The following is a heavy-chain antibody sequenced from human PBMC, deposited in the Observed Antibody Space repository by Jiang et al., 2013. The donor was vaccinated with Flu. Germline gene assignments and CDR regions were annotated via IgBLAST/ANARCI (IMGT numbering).Heavy chain of an antibody. Sequence: GSGLVKPSETLSFTCTVSGDSISSYSWSWIRQPPGKGLEWIGNIYYSGSANYNPSLKSRVTISVDTSKSQFSLKLSSVTAADTAVYYCARYNRGLLIGENWFDPWGQGTLVTVSS. D-gene: IGHD3-10*01. J-gene: IGHJ5*02. V-gene: IGHV4-59*01. CDR3: ARYNRGLLIGENWFDP. CDR2: IYYSGSA. CDR1: GDSISSYS.